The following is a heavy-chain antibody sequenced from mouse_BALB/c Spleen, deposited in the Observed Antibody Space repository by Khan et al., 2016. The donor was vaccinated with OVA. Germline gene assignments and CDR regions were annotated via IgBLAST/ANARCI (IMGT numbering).Heavy chain of an antibody. CDR1: GFTFSTYG. J-gene: IGHJ3*01. CDR2: ISTGGHYT. V-gene: IGHV5-6*01. Sequence: EVELVESGGDLVEPGGSLKLSCAASGFTFSTYGMSWVRQTPDKGLEWVATISTGGHYTYYPDSVRGRFTISRDISKNTPYLQMTSLKSEDTAMFYGGILDYCYDGEALAYWGQGTLVTVSA. CDR3: GILDYCYDGEALAY. D-gene: IGHD1-1*02.